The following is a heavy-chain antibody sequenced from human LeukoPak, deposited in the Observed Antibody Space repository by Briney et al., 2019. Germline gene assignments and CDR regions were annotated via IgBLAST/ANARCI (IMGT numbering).Heavy chain of an antibody. CDR3: ARSSVDTAMGLLGYKKRYYYYMDV. CDR2: IYYSGST. V-gene: IGHV4-39*07. Sequence: SETLSLTCTVSGGSISSSSYYWGWIRQPPGKGLEWIGSIYYSGSTYYNPSLKSRVTISVDTSKNQFSLKLSSVTAADTAVYYCARSSVDTAMGLLGYKKRYYYYMDVWGKGTTVTVSS. D-gene: IGHD5-18*01. CDR1: GGSISSSSYY. J-gene: IGHJ6*03.